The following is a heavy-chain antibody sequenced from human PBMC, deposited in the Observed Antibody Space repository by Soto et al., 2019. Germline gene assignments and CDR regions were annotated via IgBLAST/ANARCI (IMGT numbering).Heavy chain of an antibody. Sequence: GGSLRLSCAASGFTFSSYWMSWVRQAPGKGLEWVANIKQDGSEKYYVDSVKGRFTISRDNAKNSLYLQMNSLRAEDTAVYYCARSRLQYPYYFDYWGQGTLVTVSS. J-gene: IGHJ4*02. V-gene: IGHV3-7*01. CDR3: ARSRLQYPYYFDY. D-gene: IGHD4-4*01. CDR1: GFTFSSYW. CDR2: IKQDGSEK.